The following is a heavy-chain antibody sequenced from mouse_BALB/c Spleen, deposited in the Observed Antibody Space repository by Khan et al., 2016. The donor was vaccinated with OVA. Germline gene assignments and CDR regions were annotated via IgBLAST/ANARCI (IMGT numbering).Heavy chain of an antibody. V-gene: IGHV2-6-1*01. CDR2: IWSDGST. CDR3: ARQPYYHYYLMDY. J-gene: IGHJ4*01. CDR1: GFSLTNYG. Sequence: QVQLKQSGPGLVAPSQSLSITCTISGFSLTNYGVHWVRQPPGKGLEWLVVIWSDGSTTYNSALKSRLSISKDNSKSQVFLKMSSLQTDDTAMYYCARQPYYHYYLMDYWVQGTSVTVSS. D-gene: IGHD2-10*01.